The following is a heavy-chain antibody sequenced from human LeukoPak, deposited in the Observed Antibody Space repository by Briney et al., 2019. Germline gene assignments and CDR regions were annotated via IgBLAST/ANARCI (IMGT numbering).Heavy chain of an antibody. Sequence: AGGSLRLSCAASGFTFSSYSMNWVRQAPGKGLEWVSSISSSSSHIYYADSVKGRFTISRDNAKNSLYLQMNSLGAEDTAVYYCASSDYGMDVWGQGTTVTVSS. V-gene: IGHV3-21*01. J-gene: IGHJ6*02. CDR2: ISSSSSHI. CDR1: GFTFSSYS. CDR3: ASSDYGMDV.